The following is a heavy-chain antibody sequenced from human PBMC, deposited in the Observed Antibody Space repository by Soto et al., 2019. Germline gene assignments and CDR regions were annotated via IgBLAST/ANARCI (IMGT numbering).Heavy chain of an antibody. V-gene: IGHV4-59*01. CDR3: ARDLGSSSWYGLGWFDP. D-gene: IGHD6-13*01. CDR1: GGSISSYY. J-gene: IGHJ5*02. CDR2: IYYSGST. Sequence: SETLSLTCTVSGGSISSYYWSWIRQPPGKGLEWIGYIYYSGSTNYNPSLKSRVTISVDTSKNQFSLKLSSVTAADTAVYYCARDLGSSSWYGLGWFDPWGQGTLVTVSS.